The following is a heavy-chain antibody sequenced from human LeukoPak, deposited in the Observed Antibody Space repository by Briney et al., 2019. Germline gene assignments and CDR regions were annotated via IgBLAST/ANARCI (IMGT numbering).Heavy chain of an antibody. D-gene: IGHD3-3*01. CDR3: ARGMEESITIFGVVIQAFDP. Sequence: PSETLSLTCAVYGGSFSGYYWSWIRQPPGKGLEWIGEINHSGSTNYNPSLKSRVTISVDTSKNQFSLKLSSVTAADTAVYYCARGMEESITIFGVVIQAFDPWGQGTLVTVSS. J-gene: IGHJ5*02. CDR2: INHSGST. V-gene: IGHV4-34*01. CDR1: GGSFSGYY.